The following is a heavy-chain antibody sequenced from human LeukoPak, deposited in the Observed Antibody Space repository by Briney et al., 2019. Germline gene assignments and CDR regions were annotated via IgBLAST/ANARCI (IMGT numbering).Heavy chain of an antibody. CDR2: ISGDLRST. CDR3: ARDQLYCSGGYCYFDS. J-gene: IGHJ4*02. V-gene: IGHV3-74*01. Sequence: SGGSLRLSCVASGFTFSSYWLHWVRQAPGKGLVWVPRISGDLRSTSYADSVKGRFTISRDNAKNTLYLQMNSLRAEDTAVYYCARDQLYCSGGYCYFDSWGQGTLVTVSS. D-gene: IGHD2-15*01. CDR1: GFTFSSYW.